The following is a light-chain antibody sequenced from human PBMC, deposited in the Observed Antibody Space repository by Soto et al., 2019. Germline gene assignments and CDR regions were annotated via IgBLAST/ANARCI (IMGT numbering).Light chain of an antibody. J-gene: IGLJ2*01. Sequence: QSALTQPASVSGSPGQSITISCTGTSSDVGGYNYVSWYQQHPGKAPKLMIYDVSNRPSGVSNRFSGSKSGNTASLTISGRHAEDEEDDYCSSSTSSSTPVVFGGGTKLTVL. CDR2: DVS. CDR3: SSSTSSSTPVV. V-gene: IGLV2-14*01. CDR1: SSDVGGYNY.